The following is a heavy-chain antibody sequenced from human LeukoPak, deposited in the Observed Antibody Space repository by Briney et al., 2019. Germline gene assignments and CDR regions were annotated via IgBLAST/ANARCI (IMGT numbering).Heavy chain of an antibody. CDR3: AGEDNSSGYRPFDI. D-gene: IGHD3-22*01. Sequence: SETLSLTCTVSGGSVSSGSYYWSWIRQPPGKGLEWIGYIYYSGSTNYNPSLKSRVTISVDTSKNQFSLKLSSVTAADTAVYYCAGEDNSSGYRPFDIWGQGTMVTVPS. J-gene: IGHJ3*02. CDR1: GGSVSSGSYY. V-gene: IGHV4-61*01. CDR2: IYYSGST.